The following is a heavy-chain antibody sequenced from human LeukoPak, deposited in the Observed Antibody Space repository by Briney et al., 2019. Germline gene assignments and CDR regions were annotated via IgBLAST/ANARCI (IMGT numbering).Heavy chain of an antibody. CDR1: GFTFSSYE. CDR2: ISSSCSTI. Sequence: GGSLRLSCAASGFTFSSYEMNWVRQAPGKGLEWVSYISSSCSTIYYADSVKGRFTISRDNAKNSLYLQMNSLRAEDTAVYYCARNYPRGPVDYWGQGTLVTVSS. CDR3: ARNYPRGPVDY. V-gene: IGHV3-48*03. J-gene: IGHJ4*02. D-gene: IGHD1-7*01.